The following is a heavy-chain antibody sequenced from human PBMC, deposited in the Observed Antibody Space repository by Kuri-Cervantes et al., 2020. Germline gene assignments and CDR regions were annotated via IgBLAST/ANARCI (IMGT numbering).Heavy chain of an antibody. CDR3: ARDGEDSSSWYNPYYYYYGMDV. Sequence: SETLSLTCAVYGGSFSGYYWSWIRQPPGKGLEWIGEINHSGSTNYNPSLKSRVTISVDTSKNQFSLKLSSVTAADTAVYYCARDGEDSSSWYNPYYYYYGMDVWGQGTTVTVSS. CDR2: INHSGST. CDR1: GGSFSGYY. D-gene: IGHD6-13*01. V-gene: IGHV4-34*01. J-gene: IGHJ6*02.